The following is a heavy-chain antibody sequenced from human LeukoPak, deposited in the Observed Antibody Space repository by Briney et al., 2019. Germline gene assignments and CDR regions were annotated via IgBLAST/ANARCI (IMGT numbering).Heavy chain of an antibody. D-gene: IGHD2-2*02. CDR3: ARGWGYCSSTSCYTFDY. Sequence: GGSLRLSCAASGFTFSSYWMSWVRQAPGKGLEWVANIKQDGSEKYYVDSVKGRFTISRDNAKNSLYLQMNSLRAEDTAVYYCARGWGYCSSTSCYTFDYWGQGTLVTVSS. J-gene: IGHJ4*02. V-gene: IGHV3-7*01. CDR2: IKQDGSEK. CDR1: GFTFSSYW.